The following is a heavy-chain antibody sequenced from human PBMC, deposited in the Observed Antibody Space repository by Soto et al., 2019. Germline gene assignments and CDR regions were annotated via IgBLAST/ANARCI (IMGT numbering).Heavy chain of an antibody. CDR1: GGSISSSSYY. D-gene: IGHD2-8*02. Sequence: SETLSLTCTVSGGSISSSSYYWGWIRQPPGKGLEWIGSIYYSGSTYYNPSLKSRVTISVDTSKNQFSLKLSSVTAADTAVYYCARHSGALLHYFDYWGQGTLVTVSS. J-gene: IGHJ4*02. CDR2: IYYSGST. CDR3: ARHSGALLHYFDY. V-gene: IGHV4-39*01.